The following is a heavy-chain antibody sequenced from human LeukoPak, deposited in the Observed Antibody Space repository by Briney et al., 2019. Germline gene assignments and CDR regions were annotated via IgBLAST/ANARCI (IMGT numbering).Heavy chain of an antibody. CDR3: AKDRGGFDY. V-gene: IGHV3-30*02. Sequence: GGSLRLSCAASGFTFSSYGMHWVRQAPGKGLEWVAVIWYGGSNKYYADSVKGRFTISRDNSKNTLYLQMNSLRAEDTAVYYCAKDRGGFDYWGQGTLVTVSS. J-gene: IGHJ4*02. CDR1: GFTFSSYG. CDR2: IWYGGSNK.